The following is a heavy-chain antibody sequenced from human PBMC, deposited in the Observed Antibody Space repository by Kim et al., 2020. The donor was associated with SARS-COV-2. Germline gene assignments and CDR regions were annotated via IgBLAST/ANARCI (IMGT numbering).Heavy chain of an antibody. CDR2: IYYSGST. J-gene: IGHJ6*02. CDR3: ARGTFYSSAHYYGMDV. V-gene: IGHV4-31*03. CDR1: GGSISSGGYY. D-gene: IGHD6-25*01. Sequence: SETLSLTCTVSGGSISSGGYYWSWIRQHPGKGLEWIGYIYYSGSTYYNPSLKSRVTISVDTSKNQFSLKLSSVTAADTAVYYCARGTFYSSAHYYGMDVWGQGTTVTVSS.